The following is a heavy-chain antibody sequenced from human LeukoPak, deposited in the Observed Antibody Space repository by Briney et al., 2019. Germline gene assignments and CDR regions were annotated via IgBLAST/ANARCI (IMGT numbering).Heavy chain of an antibody. CDR2: IKQDGSEK. CDR3: ASFDI. CDR1: GFTLSSYW. J-gene: IGHJ3*02. V-gene: IGHV3-7*01. Sequence: GGSLRLSCAASGFTLSSYWMSWVRQAPGKGLKWVANIKQDGSEKYYVDSVKGRFTISRVNANNSLYLQMNSLRAEDTAVYYCASFDIWGQGTMVTVSS.